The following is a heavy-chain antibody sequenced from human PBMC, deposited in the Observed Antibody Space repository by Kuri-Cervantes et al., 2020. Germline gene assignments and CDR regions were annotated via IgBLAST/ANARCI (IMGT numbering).Heavy chain of an antibody. D-gene: IGHD3-16*01. CDR2: IYPGDSDT. CDR3: ARHDAWGSNGYNYLEGIKY. Sequence: GESLKISCKGSGYSFTSNWIGWVRQMPGKGLEWMGIIYPGDSDTRYSPSFQGQVTISADKSISTAYLQWSSLKASDTAMYYCARHDAWGSNGYNYLEGIKYWGQGTLVTVSS. J-gene: IGHJ4*02. CDR1: GYSFTSNW. V-gene: IGHV5-51*01.